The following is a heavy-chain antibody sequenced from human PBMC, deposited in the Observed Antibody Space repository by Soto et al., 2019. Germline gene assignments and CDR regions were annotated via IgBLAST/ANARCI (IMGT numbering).Heavy chain of an antibody. CDR1: GYTFTGYY. CDR2: INPNSGGT. CDR3: ARAMRQAPYAPGGYYGSGRYYYYGMDV. Sequence: EASVKVSCKASGYTFTGYYMHWVRQAPGQGLEWMGWINPNSGGTNYAQKFQGWVTMTRDTSISIAYMELSRLRSDDTAVYYCARAMRQAPYAPGGYYGSGRYYYYGMDVWGQGTTVTVSS. V-gene: IGHV1-2*04. J-gene: IGHJ6*02. D-gene: IGHD3-10*01.